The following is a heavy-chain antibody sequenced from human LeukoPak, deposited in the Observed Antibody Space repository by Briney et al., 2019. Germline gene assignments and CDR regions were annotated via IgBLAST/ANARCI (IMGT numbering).Heavy chain of an antibody. J-gene: IGHJ3*02. V-gene: IGHV3-53*01. D-gene: IGHD1-26*01. CDR3: ASSRGSYLNDAFDI. CDR1: GFPVSSNY. Sequence: PGGSLRLSCAASGFPVSSNYISWVRQAPGKGLGWVSVIYSGGSTYYADSVKGRFTISRDNSKNTLYLQMNSLRAEDTAVYYCASSRGSYLNDAFDIWGQGTMVTVSS. CDR2: IYSGGST.